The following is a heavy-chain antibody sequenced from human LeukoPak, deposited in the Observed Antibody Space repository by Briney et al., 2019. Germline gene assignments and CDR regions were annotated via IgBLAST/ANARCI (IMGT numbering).Heavy chain of an antibody. D-gene: IGHD2-15*01. CDR1: GYTFTNYD. Sequence: ASVKVSCKASGYTFTNYDINWVRQATGQGLEWMGWMNPNSGNTGYAQKFRGRVTMTRDTSISTAYMELSRLRSDDTAVYYCARSWRFCSGDSCYPIDYWGQGTLVTVSS. J-gene: IGHJ4*02. V-gene: IGHV1-8*01. CDR3: ARSWRFCSGDSCYPIDY. CDR2: MNPNSGNT.